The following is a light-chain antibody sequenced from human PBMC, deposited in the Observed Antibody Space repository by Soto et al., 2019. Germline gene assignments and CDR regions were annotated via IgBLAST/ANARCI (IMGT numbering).Light chain of an antibody. CDR1: ISDVGGYNF. CDR2: DFG. V-gene: IGLV2-14*03. Sequence: QSVLTPPSSVSGSPGQSITISCTGTISDVGGYNFVSWYQQYPGKAPKLMICDFGNRPSGVSNRFSGSKSGNTASLTISGLQAEDEADYYCSSFTGSNYVFGTGTKVTVL. J-gene: IGLJ1*01. CDR3: SSFTGSNYV.